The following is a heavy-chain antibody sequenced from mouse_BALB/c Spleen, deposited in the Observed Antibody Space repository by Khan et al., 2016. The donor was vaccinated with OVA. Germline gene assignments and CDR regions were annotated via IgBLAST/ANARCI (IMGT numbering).Heavy chain of an antibody. V-gene: IGHV1-7*01. CDR2: INPSTGYT. CDR3: ARRGLRWDFDY. J-gene: IGHJ2*01. CDR1: GYTFINYW. D-gene: IGHD1-1*01. Sequence: QVQLKQSGAELAKPGASVKMSCKASGYTFINYWILWVKQRPGQGLEWIGYINPSTGYTEYNQNFKDKATLTADKSSSTAYMQLSSLTSEDSLVYYCARRGLRWDFDYWGQGTTLTVSS.